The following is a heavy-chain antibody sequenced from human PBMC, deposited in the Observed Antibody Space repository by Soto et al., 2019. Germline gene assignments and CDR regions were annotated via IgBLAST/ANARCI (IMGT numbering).Heavy chain of an antibody. V-gene: IGHV4-34*01. CDR1: GGSFSVYY. D-gene: IGHD6-13*01. CDR3: ARGLRGIAQN. J-gene: IGHJ3*01. Sequence: QVQLQQWGAGLLKPSETLSLTCAVYGGSFSVYYWSWIRQPPGKGLEWIGEINHSGSTNYKPSLKGRVTISVDTSKNQFSLKLSSVTAADKAVYYCARGLRGIAQNWGQGTMVTVSS. CDR2: INHSGST.